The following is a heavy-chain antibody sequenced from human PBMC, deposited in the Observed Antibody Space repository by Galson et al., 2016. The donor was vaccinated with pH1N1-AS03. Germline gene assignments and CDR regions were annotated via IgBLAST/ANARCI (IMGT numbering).Heavy chain of an antibody. J-gene: IGHJ3*02. D-gene: IGHD3-10*01. CDR2: IDWDDGT. Sequence: PALVKPTQTLTLTCTVSGFSLSTGGMRVSWIRQPPGKALEWLGRIDWDDGTFYSTSLKTRLTISKDTSENQVALTMTNMDPVDTATYYCARMNPRWFGELLGAFDIWGQGTMVTVSS. V-gene: IGHV2-70*04. CDR1: GFSLSTGGMR. CDR3: ARMNPRWFGELLGAFDI.